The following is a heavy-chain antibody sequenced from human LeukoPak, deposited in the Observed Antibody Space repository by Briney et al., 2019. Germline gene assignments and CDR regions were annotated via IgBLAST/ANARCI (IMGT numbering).Heavy chain of an antibody. Sequence: GGSLRLSCEASGFTVSSNYMSWVRQAPGKGLEWVAVISYDGSNKYYADSVKGRFTISRDNSKNTLYLQMNSLRAEDTAVHYCAREGLIVVARNAFDIWGQGTMVTVSS. CDR2: ISYDGSNK. D-gene: IGHD3-22*01. V-gene: IGHV3-30-3*01. CDR1: GFTVSSNY. J-gene: IGHJ3*02. CDR3: AREGLIVVARNAFDI.